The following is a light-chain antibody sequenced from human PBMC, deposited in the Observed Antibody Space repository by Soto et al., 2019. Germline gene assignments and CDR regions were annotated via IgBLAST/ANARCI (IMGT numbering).Light chain of an antibody. V-gene: IGLV2-14*03. CDR2: DVT. CDR3: ISFTSRHIYV. CDR1: SSDVGGYNY. Sequence: QSALTQPASVSGSPGQSITISCTGTSSDVGGYNYVSWYQQHPGRAPKLIIYDVTNRPSGISNRFSGSKSGNTASLTISGLQTEVEADYYCISFTSRHIYVFGTGTKVTVL. J-gene: IGLJ1*01.